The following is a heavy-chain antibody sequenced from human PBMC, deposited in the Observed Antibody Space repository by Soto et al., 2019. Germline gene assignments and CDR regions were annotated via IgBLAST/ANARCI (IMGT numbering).Heavy chain of an antibody. CDR2: ISAYNGNT. V-gene: IGHV1-18*01. CDR3: AREGGYCNNGVCYSHYYYYMDV. D-gene: IGHD2-8*01. Sequence: QVQLVQSGAEAKKPGASVKVSCKASGYTFTSYGISWVRQAPGQGLEWMGWISAYNGNTNYAQKLQGRVTMTTDTSTSTAYMELRSLRSDDTAVYYCAREGGYCNNGVCYSHYYYYMDVWGKGTTVTVSS. CDR1: GYTFTSYG. J-gene: IGHJ6*03.